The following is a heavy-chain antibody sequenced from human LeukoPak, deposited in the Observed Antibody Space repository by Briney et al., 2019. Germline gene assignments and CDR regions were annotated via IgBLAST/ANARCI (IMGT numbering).Heavy chain of an antibody. CDR2: ISGSGGSA. CDR3: ANVGYYDSSGYYFL. J-gene: IGHJ4*02. Sequence: GGSLRLSCAASGFTFSNYAMSWVRQAPGKGLEWVSGISGSGGSASYADSVKGRFTISRDNSKNTLYLQMNSLRAEDTAVYYCANVGYYDSSGYYFLWGQGTLVTVSS. D-gene: IGHD3-22*01. V-gene: IGHV3-23*01. CDR1: GFTFSNYA.